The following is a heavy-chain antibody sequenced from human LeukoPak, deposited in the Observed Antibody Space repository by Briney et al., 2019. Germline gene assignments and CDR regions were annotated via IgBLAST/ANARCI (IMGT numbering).Heavy chain of an antibody. Sequence: SETLSLTCTVSGDSISSYYWSWIRQPPGKGLEWIGYTYYSGSTNYNPSLKSRVTISVDTSKNQFSLKLRSVTAADTAVYYCARTPHEHDCWGQGTLVTVSS. CDR3: ARTPHEHDC. V-gene: IGHV4-59*08. J-gene: IGHJ4*02. CDR2: TYYSGST. CDR1: GDSISSYY.